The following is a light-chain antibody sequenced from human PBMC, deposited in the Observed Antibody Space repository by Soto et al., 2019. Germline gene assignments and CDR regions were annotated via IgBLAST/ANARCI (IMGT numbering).Light chain of an antibody. J-gene: IGKJ4*01. V-gene: IGKV3-20*01. Sequence: EIVLTQSPATLSVSPGERATLSCRASQSVGSGFLAWYQQTRGQAPRLLIYGASTRATGIPDRFSGSGSGTDFTLTINRLEPEDFAVYYCQQYGSSPLTFGGGTKVDNK. CDR3: QQYGSSPLT. CDR2: GAS. CDR1: QSVGSGF.